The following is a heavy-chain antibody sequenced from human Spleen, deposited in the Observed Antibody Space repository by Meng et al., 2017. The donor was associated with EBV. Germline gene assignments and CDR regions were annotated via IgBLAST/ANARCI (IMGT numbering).Heavy chain of an antibody. CDR2: IFYGGST. CDR1: GDSVSSGSYY. J-gene: IGHJ4*02. D-gene: IGHD4-17*01. CDR3: ATQSRGDYGPFDY. V-gene: IGHV4-61*01. Sequence: VAMQEPGTGLVKAPGPRSLTASVSGDSVSSGSYYWNWIRQPPGKVLEYIGYIFYGGSTNYNPYLKSRVTISVDPSKNQFSLKLSSVTAADTAVYYCATQSRGDYGPFDYWGQGALVTVSS.